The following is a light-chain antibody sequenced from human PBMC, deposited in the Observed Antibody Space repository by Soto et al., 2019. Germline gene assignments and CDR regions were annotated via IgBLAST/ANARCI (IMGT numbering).Light chain of an antibody. Sequence: EIVLTQSPATLSLSPGERATLSCRASQSVSSCLAWYQQKPGQAPRLLIYEASNRATGIPARFSGSGSGTDFTLTISSLEPEDFAIYYCQQRSTWWTFGQGTKVDIK. V-gene: IGKV3-11*01. CDR3: QQRSTWWT. J-gene: IGKJ1*01. CDR1: QSVSSC. CDR2: EAS.